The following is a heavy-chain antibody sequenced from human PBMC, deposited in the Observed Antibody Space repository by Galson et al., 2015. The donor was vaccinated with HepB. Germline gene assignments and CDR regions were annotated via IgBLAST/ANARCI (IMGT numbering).Heavy chain of an antibody. CDR2: ISSSSSTI. Sequence: SLRLSCAASGFTFSSYSMNWVRQAPGKGLEWVSYISSSSSTIYYADSVKGRFTISRDNAKNSLYLQMNSLRAEDTAVYYCASRTCSSTSCWEGYYYYGMDVWGQGTTVTVSS. CDR1: GFTFSSYS. CDR3: ASRTCSSTSCWEGYYYYGMDV. J-gene: IGHJ6*02. D-gene: IGHD2-2*01. V-gene: IGHV3-48*01.